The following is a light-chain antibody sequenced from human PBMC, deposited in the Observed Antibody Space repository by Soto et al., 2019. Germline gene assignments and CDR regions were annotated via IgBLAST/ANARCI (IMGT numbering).Light chain of an antibody. CDR2: GTS. Sequence: QAVVTQEPSLTVSPGGTVTLTCASGTGAVTSGDYPNWFQQKPGQAPRALIYGTSNKHSWTPARFSGSPLGGKAALTLSGXXXXXXXEYYCLLYYGGAQLVFGGGTK. CDR1: TGAVTSGDY. CDR3: LLYYGGAQLV. J-gene: IGLJ2*01. V-gene: IGLV7-43*01.